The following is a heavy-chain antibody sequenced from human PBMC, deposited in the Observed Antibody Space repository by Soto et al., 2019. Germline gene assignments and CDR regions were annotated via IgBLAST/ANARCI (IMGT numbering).Heavy chain of an antibody. CDR1: KFSFNTAW. CDR3: IPDAYSDFWSGYHFDL. D-gene: IGHD3-3*01. V-gene: IGHV3-15*01. J-gene: IGHJ4*02. Sequence: GGSLRLSCVASKFSFNTAWMSWVRLTPGKSLEWVARIRNKTDGGTTDYPAPVRGRFTISGDDSTSTLYLQMNSLKTEDTAVYYCIPDAYSDFWSGYHFDLWGQGSLVTVSS. CDR2: IRNKTDGGTT.